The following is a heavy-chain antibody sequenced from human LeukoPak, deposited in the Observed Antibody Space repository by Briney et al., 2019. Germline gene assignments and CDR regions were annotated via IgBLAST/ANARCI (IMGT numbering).Heavy chain of an antibody. V-gene: IGHV1-18*01. Sequence: GASVKVSCKASGYTFTSYGISWVRQAPGQGLEWMGWIGAYNGNTNYAQKLQGRVTMTTDTSTSTAYMELRSLRSDDTAVYYCARDGLGRFSSSWYGGGAYFDYWGQGALVTVSS. D-gene: IGHD6-13*01. J-gene: IGHJ4*02. CDR3: ARDGLGRFSSSWYGGGAYFDY. CDR2: IGAYNGNT. CDR1: GYTFTSYG.